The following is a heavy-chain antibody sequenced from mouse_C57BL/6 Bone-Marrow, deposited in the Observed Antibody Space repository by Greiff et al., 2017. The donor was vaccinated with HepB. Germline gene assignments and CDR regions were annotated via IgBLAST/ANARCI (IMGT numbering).Heavy chain of an antibody. Sequence: VQLQQSGAELVRPGASVKLSCKASGYTFTSYGISWVKQRTGQGLEWIGEIYPRSGNTYYNEKFKGKATLTADKSSSPAYMKLSSLTSEDSAVYYCARFDYSYYLDYWGQGTTLTVSS. D-gene: IGHD2-4*01. J-gene: IGHJ2*01. CDR1: GYTFTSYG. V-gene: IGHV1-81*01. CDR3: ARFDYSYYLDY. CDR2: IYPRSGNT.